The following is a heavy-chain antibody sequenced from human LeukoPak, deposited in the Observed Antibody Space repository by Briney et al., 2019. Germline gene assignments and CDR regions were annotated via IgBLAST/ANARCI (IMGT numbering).Heavy chain of an antibody. CDR1: GGXISSSSYY. V-gene: IGHV4-39*01. CDR2: IYYSGST. CDR3: ATQAGNFDY. Sequence: PSETLSLTCTVSGGXISSSSYYWGWIRQPPGKGLEWIGSIYYSGSTYYNPSLKSRVTISVDTSKNQFSLKLSSVTAADTAVYYCATQAGNFDYWGQGTLVTVSS. D-gene: IGHD6-13*01. J-gene: IGHJ4*02.